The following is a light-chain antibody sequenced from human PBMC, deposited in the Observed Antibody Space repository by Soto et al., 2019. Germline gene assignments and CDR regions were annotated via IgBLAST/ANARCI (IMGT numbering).Light chain of an antibody. Sequence: QSALTQPASVSGSPGQWITISCTGTSSDVGGYNYVSWYQQQPGKAPKLMIYEVSNRPSGVSNRFSGSKSGNPASLTISGAQAEDEADYYCSSKTRSSINDVFGTGTKLTVL. V-gene: IGLV2-14*01. CDR2: EVS. CDR1: SSDVGGYNY. CDR3: SSKTRSSINDV. J-gene: IGLJ1*01.